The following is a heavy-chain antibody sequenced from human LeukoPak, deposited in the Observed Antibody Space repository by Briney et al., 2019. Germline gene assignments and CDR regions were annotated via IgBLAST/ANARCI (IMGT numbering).Heavy chain of an antibody. D-gene: IGHD6-13*01. CDR3: ARGIAAAGFDFDY. J-gene: IGHJ4*02. V-gene: IGHV3-21*01. CDR2: ISSSSSYI. Sequence: GGSLRLSCAASGFTFSSYSMNWVRQAPGKGLEWVSSISSSSSYIYYADSVKGRFTISRDNAKNSRYLQMNSLRAEDTAVYYCARGIAAAGFDFDYWGQGTLVTVSS. CDR1: GFTFSSYS.